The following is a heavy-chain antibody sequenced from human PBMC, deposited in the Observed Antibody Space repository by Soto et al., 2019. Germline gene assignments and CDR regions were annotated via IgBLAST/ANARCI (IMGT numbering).Heavy chain of an antibody. CDR2: INQDGSEK. J-gene: IGHJ6*03. CDR1: GFTFNKYW. Sequence: GGSLRLSCAASGFTFNKYWMTWVRQAPGKGLEWVANINQDGSEKYYVDSVEGRFTISRDNAKNSLYLQMNSLSAEDTAVYYCARGGRITYYMDVWGKGTTVTVSS. V-gene: IGHV3-7*01. CDR3: ARGGRITYYMDV.